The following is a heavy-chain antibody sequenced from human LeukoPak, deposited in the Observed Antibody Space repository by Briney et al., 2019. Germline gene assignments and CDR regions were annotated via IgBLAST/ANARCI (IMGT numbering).Heavy chain of an antibody. CDR2: IKSKTDGGTT. CDR3: TTDRVQIYDFWSGYPYYFDY. D-gene: IGHD3-3*01. CDR1: GFTFSNAW. V-gene: IGHV3-15*01. J-gene: IGHJ4*02. Sequence: GGSLRLSCAASGFTFSNAWMSWVRQAPGKGLEWVGRIKSKTDGGTTDYTAPVKGRFTISRDDSKNTLYLQMNSLKTEDTAVYYCTTDRVQIYDFWSGYPYYFDYWGQGTLVTVSS.